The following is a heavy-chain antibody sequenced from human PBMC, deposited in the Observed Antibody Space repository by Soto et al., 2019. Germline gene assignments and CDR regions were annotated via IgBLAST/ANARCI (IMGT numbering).Heavy chain of an antibody. CDR3: ARVSISGYVYFDY. V-gene: IGHV4-31*03. CDR1: GGSISRGGYY. Sequence: SETLSLTCTVSGGSISRGGYYWSWIRQHPGKGLEWIGYIYYSGSTYYNPSLKSRVTISVDTSKNQFSLKLGSVTAADTAVYYCARVSISGYVYFDYWGQGTLVTVSS. D-gene: IGHD5-12*01. J-gene: IGHJ4*02. CDR2: IYYSGST.